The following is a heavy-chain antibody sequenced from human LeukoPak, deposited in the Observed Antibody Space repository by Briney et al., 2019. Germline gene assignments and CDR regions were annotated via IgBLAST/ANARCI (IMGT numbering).Heavy chain of an antibody. CDR1: GDSSNNFY. CDR2: IYYSGST. CDR3: ARPSGSPSRTVYYFDY. V-gene: IGHV4-39*07. D-gene: IGHD1-26*01. Sequence: SETLSLTCTVSGDSSNNFYWSWIRQPPGKGLEWIGSIYYSGSTYYNPSLKSRVTISVDTSKNQFSLKLSSVTAADTAVYYCARPSGSPSRTVYYFDYWGQGTLVTVSS. J-gene: IGHJ4*02.